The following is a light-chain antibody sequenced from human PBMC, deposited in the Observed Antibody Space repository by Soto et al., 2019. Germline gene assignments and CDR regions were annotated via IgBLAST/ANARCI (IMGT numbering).Light chain of an antibody. CDR3: QQNYSIPIT. J-gene: IGKJ5*01. Sequence: DIQMTQSPSSLSASVGDRVTLTCRASQSISTYLNWYHQKPGKAPDTLMYGASSLQSGVTSRFTGSGAGTDFTLTITDLQPEDFATYYCQQNYSIPITFGQGTRLEIK. CDR2: GAS. CDR1: QSISTY. V-gene: IGKV1-39*01.